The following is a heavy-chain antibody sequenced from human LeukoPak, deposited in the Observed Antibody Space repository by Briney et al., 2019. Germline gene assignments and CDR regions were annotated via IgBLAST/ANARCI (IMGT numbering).Heavy chain of an antibody. V-gene: IGHV4-59*11. CDR1: GGSMTTHH. J-gene: IGHJ4*02. D-gene: IGHD3-3*02. CDR3: TTIKRGDIFGYFDF. CDR2: VFDSGRT. Sequence: SETLSLTCTVSGGSMTTHHWNWIRQTPGKGLEWIGYVFDSGRTKVNPSLKSRVTLSADTSKNQLSLRLSSVTAADTAMYYCTTIKRGDIFGYFDFWGQGILVTVSS.